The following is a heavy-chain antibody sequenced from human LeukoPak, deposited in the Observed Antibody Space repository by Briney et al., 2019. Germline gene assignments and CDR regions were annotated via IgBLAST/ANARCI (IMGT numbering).Heavy chain of an antibody. CDR2: IYYSGST. CDR1: GGSISSSSYY. V-gene: IGHV4-39*07. CDR3: AREMEDKSFSFGELRKNYYYYMDV. Sequence: SETLSLTCTVSGGSISSSSYYWGWIRQPPGKGLEWIGSIYYSGSTNYNPSLKSRVTISVDTSKNQFSLKLSSVTAADTAVYYCAREMEDKSFSFGELRKNYYYYMDVWGKGTTVTVSS. D-gene: IGHD3-10*01. J-gene: IGHJ6*03.